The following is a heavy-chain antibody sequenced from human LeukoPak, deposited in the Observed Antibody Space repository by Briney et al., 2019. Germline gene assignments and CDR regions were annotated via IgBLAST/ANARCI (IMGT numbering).Heavy chain of an antibody. CDR1: GFTFSSYG. CDR2: IRYDGSNK. V-gene: IGHV3-30*02. J-gene: IGHJ4*02. D-gene: IGHD4-17*01. CDR3: ARDQYGDYEIDY. Sequence: PGGSLRLSCAASGFTFSSYGMHWVRQAPGKGLEWVAFIRYDGSNKYYADSVKGRFTISRDNSKNTLYLQMNSLRAEDTAVYYCARDQYGDYEIDYWGQGTLVTVSS.